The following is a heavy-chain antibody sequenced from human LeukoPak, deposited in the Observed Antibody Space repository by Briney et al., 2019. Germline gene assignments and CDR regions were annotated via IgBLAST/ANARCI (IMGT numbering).Heavy chain of an antibody. CDR1: GGSISSYY. CDR2: IYYSGST. CDR3: ASFGVPAALDYHYMDV. D-gene: IGHD2-2*01. V-gene: IGHV4-59*01. J-gene: IGHJ6*03. Sequence: SETLSLTCTVSGGSISSYYWSWIRQPPGKGLEWIGHIYYSGSTNYNPSLKSRVTISVDTSKNQFSLKLSSVTAADTAVYYCASFGVPAALDYHYMDVWGKGTTVTVSS.